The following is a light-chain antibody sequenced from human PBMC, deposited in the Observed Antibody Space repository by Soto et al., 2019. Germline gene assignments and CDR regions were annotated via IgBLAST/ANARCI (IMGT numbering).Light chain of an antibody. CDR1: QSVSTF. Sequence: EIRMTQSPSSLSASVGDRVTITCRASQSVSTFLNWYQQKPGKAPQLLIYAVSSLEIGVPSRFSGAGSGTDFTLSINSFQPEDSATYYCQQSAGTPSFGQGTQVEI. CDR2: AVS. V-gene: IGKV1-39*01. CDR3: QQSAGTPS. J-gene: IGKJ1*01.